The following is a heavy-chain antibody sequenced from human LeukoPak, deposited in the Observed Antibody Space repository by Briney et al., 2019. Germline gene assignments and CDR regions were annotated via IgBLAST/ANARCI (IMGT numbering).Heavy chain of an antibody. D-gene: IGHD2-15*01. CDR2: INHSGST. V-gene: IGHV4-34*01. J-gene: IGHJ6*02. Sequence: SETLSLTCAVYGGSFSGYYWSWIRQPPGKGLEWIGEINHSGSTNYNPSLKSRVTISVDTSKNQFSLKLSSVTAADTAVYYCARAGYCSGGSYHHYYYYGMDVWGQGTTVTVSS. CDR3: ARAGYCSGGSYHHYYYYGMDV. CDR1: GGSFSGYY.